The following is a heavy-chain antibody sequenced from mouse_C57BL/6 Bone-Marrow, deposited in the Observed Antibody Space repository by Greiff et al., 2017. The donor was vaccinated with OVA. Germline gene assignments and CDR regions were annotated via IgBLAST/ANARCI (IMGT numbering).Heavy chain of an antibody. D-gene: IGHD1-1*02. Sequence: EVKVVESGAELVRPGASVKLSCTASGFNIKDDYMHWVQQRPEQGLEWIGWIDPENGDTEYASKFQGKATITADTSSNTAYLQLSSLTSEDTAVYYCTSYGNFDDWGKGTTLTVSS. V-gene: IGHV14-4*01. CDR3: TSYGNFDD. CDR1: GFNIKDDY. CDR2: IDPENGDT. J-gene: IGHJ2*01.